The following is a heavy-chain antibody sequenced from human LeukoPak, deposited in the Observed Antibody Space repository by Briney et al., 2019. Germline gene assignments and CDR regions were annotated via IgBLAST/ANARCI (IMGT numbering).Heavy chain of an antibody. D-gene: IGHD6-19*01. Sequence: GGSLRLSCAASGFTFSDYYMSWIRQAPGKGLEWVSYISSSGSTIYYADSVKGRFTISRDNAKNSLYLQMNSLRAEDTAVYYCASTPNPWLARTIDYWGQGTLVTVSS. CDR3: ASTPNPWLARTIDY. V-gene: IGHV3-11*01. CDR2: ISSSGSTI. J-gene: IGHJ4*02. CDR1: GFTFSDYY.